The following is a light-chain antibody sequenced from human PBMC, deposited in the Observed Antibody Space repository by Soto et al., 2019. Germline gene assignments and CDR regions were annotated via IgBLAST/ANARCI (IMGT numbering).Light chain of an antibody. CDR3: SSYTSSNTGV. CDR1: SSDVGGYNY. V-gene: IGLV2-14*01. CDR2: EVS. Sequence: QSALTQPASVSGSPGQSITISCTGTSSDVGGYNYVSWYQQHPGKAPKLMIYEVSNRPSGVSNRFSGSKSGSTASLTISGLQAEDEADYYCSSYTSSNTGVFGGGTKVTVL. J-gene: IGLJ3*02.